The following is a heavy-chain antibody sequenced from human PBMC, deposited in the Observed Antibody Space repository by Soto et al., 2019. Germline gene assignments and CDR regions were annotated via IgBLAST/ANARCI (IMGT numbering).Heavy chain of an antibody. CDR1: GFSFRNYW. J-gene: IGHJ6*02. Sequence: EVQLVESGGGLDQPGGALRLSCAASGFSFRNYWMHWVRQAPGKGLVWVSRIDSDGSSTSYADSVKGRFTISRDNAKNTLYLQMNSLRAEDTAVYYCSRGHYYHMDVWGQGTTVTVSS. CDR2: IDSDGSST. CDR3: SRGHYYHMDV. V-gene: IGHV3-74*01.